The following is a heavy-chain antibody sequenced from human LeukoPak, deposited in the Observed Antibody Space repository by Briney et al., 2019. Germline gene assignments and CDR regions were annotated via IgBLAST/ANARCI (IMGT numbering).Heavy chain of an antibody. D-gene: IGHD5-24*01. V-gene: IGHV3-7*01. Sequence: PGGSLRLSCAASGFTFSRYCMSWVRQAPGKGREWVATIKQEGSEKYYVDSVKGRFTISRDNTKNSLYLQMSSLRAEETAVYYSARDADLGATIIGAFDMWGQGTMVTVSS. CDR1: GFTFSRYC. CDR2: IKQEGSEK. CDR3: ARDADLGATIIGAFDM. J-gene: IGHJ3*02.